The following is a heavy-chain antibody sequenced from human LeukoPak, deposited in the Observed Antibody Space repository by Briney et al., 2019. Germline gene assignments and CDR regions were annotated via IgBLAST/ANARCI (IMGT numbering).Heavy chain of an antibody. CDR2: IYYSGST. CDR1: GGSISSSSYY. J-gene: IGHJ5*02. Sequence: SETLSLTCTVSGGSISSSSYYWGWIRQPPGKGLEWIGSIYYSGSTYYNPSLKSRVTISVDTSKNQFSLKLSSVTAADTAVYYCARDLSITIFGVVIEGNWFDPWGQGTLVTVSS. V-gene: IGHV4-39*07. CDR3: ARDLSITIFGVVIEGNWFDP. D-gene: IGHD3-3*01.